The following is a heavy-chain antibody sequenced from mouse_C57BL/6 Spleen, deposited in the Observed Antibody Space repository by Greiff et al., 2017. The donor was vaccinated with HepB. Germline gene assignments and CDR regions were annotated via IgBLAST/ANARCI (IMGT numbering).Heavy chain of an antibody. Sequence: EVKLVESGGGLVKPGGSLKLSCAASGFTFSSYAMSWVRQTPEKRLEWVATISDGGSYTYYPDNVKGRFTISRDNAKNHRYLQMSHLKSEDTAMYYCATQFITTVVATPYYAMYYLGQRASVTVSS. CDR2: ISDGGSYT. V-gene: IGHV5-4*03. CDR1: GFTFSSYA. D-gene: IGHD1-1*01. J-gene: IGHJ4*01. CDR3: ATQFITTVVATPYYAMYY.